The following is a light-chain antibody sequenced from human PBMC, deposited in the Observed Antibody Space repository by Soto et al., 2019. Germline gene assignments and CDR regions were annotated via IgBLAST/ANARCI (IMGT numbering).Light chain of an antibody. CDR1: SSDVGDYHY. V-gene: IGLV2-14*03. CDR2: DVS. Sequence: QSALTQPASVSGSPGQSITIPCTGTSSDVGDYHYVPWYQQHPGKAPKLMIYDVSYRPSGVSNRFAGSKSGDTASLTISGLQAEDEADYYCSSYTTSSTVLFGGGTKVTVL. CDR3: SSYTTSSTVL. J-gene: IGLJ2*01.